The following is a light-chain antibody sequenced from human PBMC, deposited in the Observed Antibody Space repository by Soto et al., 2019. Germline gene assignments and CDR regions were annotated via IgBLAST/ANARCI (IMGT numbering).Light chain of an antibody. Sequence: EIVLTQSPATLSLSPGERVTLSCRASQSVSSYLAWYQQKPGQAPSLLIYDASNRATGIPARFSGSGSGTDFTLTISSLEPEDFAVYYCQQRSNWPRTFGQGTKLEIK. CDR2: DAS. CDR1: QSVSSY. CDR3: QQRSNWPRT. J-gene: IGKJ2*01. V-gene: IGKV3-11*01.